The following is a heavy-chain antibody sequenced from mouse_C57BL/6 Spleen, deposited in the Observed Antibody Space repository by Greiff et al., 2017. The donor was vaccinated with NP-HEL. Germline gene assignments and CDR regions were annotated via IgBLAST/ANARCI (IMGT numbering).Heavy chain of an antibody. CDR3: ARSDDYDYAMDY. V-gene: IGHV1-61*01. Sequence: QVQLQQPGAELVRPGSSVKLSCKASGYTFTSYWMDWVKQRPGQGLAWIGNIYPSDSETHYNQKFKDKATLTVDKSSSTAYMQLSSLTSEDSAVYYCARSDDYDYAMDYWGQGASVTVAS. CDR2: IYPSDSET. J-gene: IGHJ4*01. D-gene: IGHD2-4*01. CDR1: GYTFTSYW.